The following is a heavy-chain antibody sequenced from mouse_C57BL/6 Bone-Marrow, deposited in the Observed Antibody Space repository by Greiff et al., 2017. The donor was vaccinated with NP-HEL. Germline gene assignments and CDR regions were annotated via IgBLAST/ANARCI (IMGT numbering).Heavy chain of an antibody. D-gene: IGHD1-1*01. CDR1: GFSLTSYG. CDR2: IWTGGST. V-gene: IGHV2-2*01. CDR3: ARNFPIITTKGVAMDY. J-gene: IGHJ4*01. Sequence: VKLQQSGPGLVQPSQSLSITCTVSGFSLTSYGVHWVRQSPGKGLEWLGVIWTGGSTDYNAAFISRLSISKDNSKSQVFFKMNSLQADDTAIYYCARNFPIITTKGVAMDYWGQGTSVTVSS.